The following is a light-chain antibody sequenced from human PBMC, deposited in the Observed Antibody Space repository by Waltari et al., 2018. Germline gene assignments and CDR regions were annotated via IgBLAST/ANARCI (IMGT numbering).Light chain of an antibody. CDR3: QRYDNLPIFA. CDR2: DAS. Sequence: DIQLTQSPPSLSASVGDRVTITCRARQDITNYLTWYQQKPGKGPKCLLHDASKLEIGVPSRFSGSQSGTHFTLTISSLQPEDIGTYYCQRYDNLPIFAFGPGTKVEI. CDR1: QDITNY. J-gene: IGKJ3*01. V-gene: IGKV1-33*01.